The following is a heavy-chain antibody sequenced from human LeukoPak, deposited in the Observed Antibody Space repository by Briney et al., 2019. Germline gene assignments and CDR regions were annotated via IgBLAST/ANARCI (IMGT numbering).Heavy chain of an antibody. CDR3: ARGLPGGNSLGVDFDY. CDR1: GFTFSSYE. V-gene: IGHV3-48*03. CDR2: ISSSGSTI. J-gene: IGHJ4*02. D-gene: IGHD4-23*01. Sequence: GGSLRLSCAASGFTFSSYEMNWVRQAPGKGLEWVSYISSSGSTIYYADSVKGRFTISRDNAKNSLYLQMNSLRAEDTAVYYCARGLPGGNSLGVDFDYWGQGTLVTVSS.